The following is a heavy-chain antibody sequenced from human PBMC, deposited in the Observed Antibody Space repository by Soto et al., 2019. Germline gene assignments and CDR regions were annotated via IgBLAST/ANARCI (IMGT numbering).Heavy chain of an antibody. Sequence: QVQLVQSGAEVKKPGSSVKVSCKASGGTFSSYTISWVRQAPGQGLEWMGRIIPILGIANYAKKSQGSVTITADKSTSTVYMELSSLRSEDTAVYYCARSRGYSGYEGYYFDYWGHGTLVTVSS. J-gene: IGHJ4*01. CDR3: ARSRGYSGYEGYYFDY. V-gene: IGHV1-69*02. CDR1: GGTFSSYT. CDR2: IIPILGIA. D-gene: IGHD5-12*01.